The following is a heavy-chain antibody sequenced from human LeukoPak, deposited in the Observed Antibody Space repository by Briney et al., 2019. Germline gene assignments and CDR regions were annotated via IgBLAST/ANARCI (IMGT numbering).Heavy chain of an antibody. Sequence: PSETPSLTCSVSGGSLSPYYWSWIGQPPGGGLEWLGEINQSGSTNYNPSLKSRVTVSVEKFKNQFSLEVTSVTAADTAIYYCATLGGLYYESHGYPDFDHWGQGTLVTVSS. D-gene: IGHD3-22*01. CDR2: INQSGST. J-gene: IGHJ4*02. CDR1: GGSLSPYY. CDR3: ATLGGLYYESHGYPDFDH. V-gene: IGHV4-34*01.